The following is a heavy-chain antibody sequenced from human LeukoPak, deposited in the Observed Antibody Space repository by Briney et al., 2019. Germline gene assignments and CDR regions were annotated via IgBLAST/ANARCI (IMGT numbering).Heavy chain of an antibody. D-gene: IGHD2-15*01. CDR2: ISSSSSYI. CDR3: AREDKSYYYYGMGV. Sequence: PGGSLRLSCAASGFTFSSYSMNWVRQAPGKGLEWVSSISSSSSYIYYADSVRGRFTISRDNAKNSLYLQMNSLRAEDTAVYYCAREDKSYYYYGMGVWGQGTTVTVSS. CDR1: GFTFSSYS. V-gene: IGHV3-21*01. J-gene: IGHJ6*02.